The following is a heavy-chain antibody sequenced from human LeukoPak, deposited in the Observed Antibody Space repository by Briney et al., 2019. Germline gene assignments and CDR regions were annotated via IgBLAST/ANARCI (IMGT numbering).Heavy chain of an antibody. CDR3: ARDSRVAAVDY. J-gene: IGHJ4*02. V-gene: IGHV3-7*03. CDR1: GFTFSSYW. CDR2: IKQDGSEK. D-gene: IGHD6-13*01. Sequence: GGSLRLSCAASGFTFSSYWMSWVRQAPGKGLEWVANIKQDGSEKYYVDSVKGRFTISRDNAKNSLYLQMNSLRAGDTAMYYCARDSRVAAVDYWGQGTLVTVSS.